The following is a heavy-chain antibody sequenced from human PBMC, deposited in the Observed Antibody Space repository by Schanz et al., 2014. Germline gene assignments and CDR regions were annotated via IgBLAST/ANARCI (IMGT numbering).Heavy chain of an antibody. V-gene: IGHV3-11*05. CDR1: GFSFSDSY. Sequence: QVQLVESGGGLVKPGGSLRLSCEASGFSFSDSYMTWIRQAPGKGLEWVSYISSSGGYTNYADSVKGRFTISRDNSKNTLYLQMNSLRAEDTAVYYCARSSYSGSSYYYYGLDVWGQGTTVTVSS. CDR3: ARSSYSGSSYYYYGLDV. D-gene: IGHD1-26*01. J-gene: IGHJ6*02. CDR2: ISSSGGYT.